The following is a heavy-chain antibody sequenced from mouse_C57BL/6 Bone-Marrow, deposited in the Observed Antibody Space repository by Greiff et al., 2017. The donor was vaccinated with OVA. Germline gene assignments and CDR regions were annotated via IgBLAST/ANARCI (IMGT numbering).Heavy chain of an antibody. CDR3: AREITTVVARDWFAY. Sequence: EVQVLESGGGLVKPGWSLKLSCAASGFTFSSYAMSWVRQTPEKRLEWVATISDGGSYTYYPDNVKGRFTISRDNAKNNLYLQMSHLKSEDTAMYYCAREITTVVARDWFAYWGQGTLVTVSA. CDR2: ISDGGSYT. D-gene: IGHD1-1*01. J-gene: IGHJ3*01. V-gene: IGHV5-4*01. CDR1: GFTFSSYA.